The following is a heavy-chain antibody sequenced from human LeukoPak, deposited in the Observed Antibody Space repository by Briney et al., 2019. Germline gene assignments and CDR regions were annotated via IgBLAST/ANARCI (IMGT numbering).Heavy chain of an antibody. CDR3: ARDTPYDSGAFDI. CDR2: IYYSGST. D-gene: IGHD5-12*01. V-gene: IGHV4-59*01. CDR1: GGSISSYY. J-gene: IGHJ3*02. Sequence: SETLSLTCTVSGGSISSYYWSWIRQPPGKGLEWIGYIYYSGSTNYNPSLKSRVTISVDTSKNQFSLKLSSVTAADTAVYYCARDTPYDSGAFDIWGQGTMVTVSS.